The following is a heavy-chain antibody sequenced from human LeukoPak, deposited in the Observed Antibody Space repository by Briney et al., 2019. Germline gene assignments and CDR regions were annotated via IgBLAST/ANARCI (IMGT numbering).Heavy chain of an antibody. CDR3: ARGSRGYTYG. D-gene: IGHD5-18*01. Sequence: SETLSLTCTVSGGSISSGDYYWSWIRQPPGAGLEWIGYIYYSGSTNYNPSLKSRVTISVDTSKNQFSLKLSSVTAADTAVYYCARGSRGYTYGWGQGTLVTVSS. CDR2: IYYSGST. J-gene: IGHJ4*02. V-gene: IGHV4-61*08. CDR1: GGSISSGDYY.